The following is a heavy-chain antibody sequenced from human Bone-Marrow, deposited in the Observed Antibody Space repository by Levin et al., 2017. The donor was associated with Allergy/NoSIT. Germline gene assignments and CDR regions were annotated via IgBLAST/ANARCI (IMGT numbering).Heavy chain of an antibody. CDR1: GGTFNSYI. J-gene: IGHJ3*02. CDR3: ARDGLGYCSGDNCLDAFDI. D-gene: IGHD2-15*01. Sequence: GGSLRLSCKASGGTFNSYIISWVRQAPGQGLEWMGGIIPIYNTAKYAQKFQGRVTIIAEDSTGTGYMELSSLTSEDTAVYYCARDGLGYCSGDNCLDAFDIWGQGTMVIVSS. V-gene: IGHV1-69*01. CDR2: IIPIYNTA.